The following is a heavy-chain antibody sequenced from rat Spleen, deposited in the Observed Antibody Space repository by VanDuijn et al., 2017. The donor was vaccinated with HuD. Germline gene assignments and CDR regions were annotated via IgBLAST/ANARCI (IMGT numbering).Heavy chain of an antibody. J-gene: IGHJ2*01. D-gene: IGHD1-3*01. CDR3: ARHAGDYGSYFDY. CDR1: GFTFSDYY. V-gene: IGHV5-17*01. CDR2: ISYDGSST. Sequence: EVQLVESGGGLVQPGRSLKLSCAASGFTFSDYYMAWVRQAPTKGLEWVATISYDGSSTYYRDSVKGRFTISRDSAESTLYLQMDSLRSEDTATYYCARHAGDYGSYFDYWGQGVMVTVSS.